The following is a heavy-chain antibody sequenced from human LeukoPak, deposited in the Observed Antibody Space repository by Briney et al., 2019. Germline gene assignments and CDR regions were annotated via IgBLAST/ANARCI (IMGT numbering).Heavy chain of an antibody. CDR2: IYSGGST. J-gene: IGHJ3*02. V-gene: IGHV3-53*01. Sequence: GGSLRLSCAASGFTVSSNYMSWVRQAPGKGLEWVSVIYSGGSTYYADSVKGRFTISRDNSKNTLYLQMNSLRAEDTAVYYCARDLYYDDAFDIWGPGTMVTVSS. D-gene: IGHD3-22*01. CDR3: ARDLYYDDAFDI. CDR1: GFTVSSNY.